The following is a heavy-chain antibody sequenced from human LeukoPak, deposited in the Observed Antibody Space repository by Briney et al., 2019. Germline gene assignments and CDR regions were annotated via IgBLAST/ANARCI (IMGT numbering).Heavy chain of an antibody. CDR2: IRQDGSLK. D-gene: IGHD6-6*01. J-gene: IGHJ4*02. CDR3: ANVKQLGRILDY. V-gene: IGHV3-7*01. CDR1: GFSFSNSW. Sequence: PGGSLRLSCAASGFSFSNSWMSWVRQAPGKGLEWVANIRQDGSLKYYVGSVKGRFTISRDNSKNTLYLQMSSLRAEDTAVYYCANVKQLGRILDYWGQGTLVTVSS.